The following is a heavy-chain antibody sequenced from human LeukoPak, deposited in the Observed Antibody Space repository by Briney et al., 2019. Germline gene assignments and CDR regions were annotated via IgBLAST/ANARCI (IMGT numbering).Heavy chain of an antibody. CDR3: VKDNKPAARLSIFEF. CDR2: ISWNSRVI. D-gene: IGHD6-25*01. Sequence: GGSLRLSCAASGFTFDDYAMHWVRQAPGKGLEWVSGISWNSRVIDYVESVKGRFTISRDNTRNSLYLQLNSLRPEDTALYYCVKDNKPAARLSIFEFWGQGTVVTVSS. J-gene: IGHJ3*01. CDR1: GFTFDDYA. V-gene: IGHV3-9*01.